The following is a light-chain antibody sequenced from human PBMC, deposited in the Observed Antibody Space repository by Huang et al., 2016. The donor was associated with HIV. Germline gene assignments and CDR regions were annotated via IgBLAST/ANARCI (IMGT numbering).Light chain of an antibody. CDR2: LGS. CDR3: MQSLQTPYT. J-gene: IGKJ2*01. V-gene: IGKV2-28*01. Sequence: DIVMTQSPLSLPVSPGEPASISCRSSQSLLDNNGYKDLDWYLLKSGQSPQLLIYLGSNRASGVPDRFSGSGSGTDFTLKITRVEAEDVGIYYCMQSLQTPYTFGQGTKLEIK. CDR1: QSLLDNNGYKD.